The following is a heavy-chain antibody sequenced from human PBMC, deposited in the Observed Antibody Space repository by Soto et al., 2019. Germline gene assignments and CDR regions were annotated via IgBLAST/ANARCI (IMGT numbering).Heavy chain of an antibody. CDR3: AKLIGGVKAIGGTGNWLDP. CDR1: GFIFSSYG. D-gene: IGHD3-3*01. J-gene: IGHJ5*02. Sequence: PGGSLRLSCAASGFIFSSYGMYWIRQAPGKGLEWVAGISHDGSNKYYGDSVKGRCTISRGNSKNTLFLQIDSLRAEDTAVYYCAKLIGGVKAIGGTGNWLDPWGQGTLVTVSS. V-gene: IGHV3-30*18. CDR2: ISHDGSNK.